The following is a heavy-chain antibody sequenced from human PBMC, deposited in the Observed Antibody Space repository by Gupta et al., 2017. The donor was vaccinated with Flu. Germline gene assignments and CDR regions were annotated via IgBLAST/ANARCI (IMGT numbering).Heavy chain of an antibody. D-gene: IGHD2-15*01. CDR3: ARHFVGYCSGGTCFDENDY. CDR2: IYYSGNT. Sequence: IRQPPGKGLEWIGSIYYSGNTYYNPSLKSRGTISVDTSKNQFSLKLSSVTAADTAVYFCARHFVGYCSGGTCFDENDYWGQGALVTVSS. J-gene: IGHJ4*02. V-gene: IGHV4-39*01.